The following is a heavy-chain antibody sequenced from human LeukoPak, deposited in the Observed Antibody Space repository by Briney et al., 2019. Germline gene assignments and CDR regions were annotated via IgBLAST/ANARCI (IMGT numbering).Heavy chain of an antibody. Sequence: GGSLRLSCAASGFTFSDYYMSWIRQAPGKGLEWVSYISSSGSTIYYADSVKGRFTISRDNAKNSLYLQMNSLRAEDTAVYYCAREAPKAVAVYFDYWGQGTLVTVSS. D-gene: IGHD6-19*01. J-gene: IGHJ4*02. CDR2: ISSSGSTI. V-gene: IGHV3-11*01. CDR1: GFTFSDYY. CDR3: AREAPKAVAVYFDY.